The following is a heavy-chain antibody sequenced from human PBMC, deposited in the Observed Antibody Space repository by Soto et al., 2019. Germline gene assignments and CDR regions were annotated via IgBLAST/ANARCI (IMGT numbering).Heavy chain of an antibody. CDR1: GGSITNYY. D-gene: IGHD3-10*01. J-gene: IGHJ6*02. CDR2: IQYNGYS. V-gene: IGHV4-59*08. CDR3: ARHGFGSLHGLVDV. Sequence: QVQLQESGPGLVKPSETLSLTCTVSGGSITNYYCSWFRQRPGKGLEWIGYIQYNGYSAYNLSLKRRVTMSMATSKSQIALMLESVTATDTAVDYCARHGFGSLHGLVDVWGQGTTVIVSS.